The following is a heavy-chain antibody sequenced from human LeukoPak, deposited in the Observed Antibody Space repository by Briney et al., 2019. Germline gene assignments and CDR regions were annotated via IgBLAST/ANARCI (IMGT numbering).Heavy chain of an antibody. V-gene: IGHV3-20*04. Sequence: GGSLRLSRAASGFTFDDYGMSWVRQAPGKGLEWVSGINWNGGSTGYADSVKGRFTISRDNAKNSLYLQMNSLRAEDTALYYCARDGGYCGGDCYWDYWGQGTLVTVSS. D-gene: IGHD2-21*02. CDR3: ARDGGYCGGDCYWDY. CDR1: GFTFDDYG. J-gene: IGHJ4*02. CDR2: INWNGGST.